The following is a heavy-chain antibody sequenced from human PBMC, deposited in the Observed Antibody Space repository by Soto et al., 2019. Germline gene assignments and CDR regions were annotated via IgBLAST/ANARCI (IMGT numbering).Heavy chain of an antibody. D-gene: IGHD3-22*01. CDR1: GFTFSSYA. J-gene: IGHJ4*02. CDR2: ISYDGSNK. Sequence: GGSLRLSCAASGFTFSSYAMHWVRQPPGKGLEWVAVISYDGSNKYYADSVKGRFTISRDNSKNTLYLQMNSLRAEDTAVYYCAISDDSREFHYRGPGTLVPGSS. V-gene: IGHV3-30-3*01. CDR3: AISDDSREFHY.